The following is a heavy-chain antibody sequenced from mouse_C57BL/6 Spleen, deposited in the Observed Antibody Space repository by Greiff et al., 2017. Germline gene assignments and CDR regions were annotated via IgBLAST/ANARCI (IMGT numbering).Heavy chain of an antibody. CDR2: INYDGSST. V-gene: IGHV5-16*01. CDR1: GFTFSDYY. CDR3: ARGGRRGYYFDY. Sequence: EVKLVESEGGLVQPGSSMKLSCTASGFTFSDYYMAWVRQVPEKGLEWVANINYDGSSTYYLDSLKSRFIISRDNAKNILYLQMSSLKSEDTATYYCARGGRRGYYFDYWGQGTTLTVSS. J-gene: IGHJ2*01.